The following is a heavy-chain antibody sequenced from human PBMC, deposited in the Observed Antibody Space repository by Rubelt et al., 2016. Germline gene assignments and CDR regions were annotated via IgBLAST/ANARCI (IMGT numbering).Heavy chain of an antibody. CDR1: GFTFSSYW. D-gene: IGHD2-2*02. J-gene: IGHJ3*02. Sequence: EVQLVESEGGLVQTGGSLRLSCAASGFTFSSYWMHWVRQAPGKGLVWVSRINSDGSSTSYADSVKGRLTISRYHAKNTLYLQMNSLRAEDTAVYYCARSGPDVVVPAAIRVEGDAFDIWGQGTMVTVSS. CDR3: ARSGPDVVVPAAIRVEGDAFDI. V-gene: IGHV3-74*01. CDR2: INSDGSST.